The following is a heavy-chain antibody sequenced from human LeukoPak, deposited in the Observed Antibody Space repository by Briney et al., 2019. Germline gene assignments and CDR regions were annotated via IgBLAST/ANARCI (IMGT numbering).Heavy chain of an antibody. D-gene: IGHD3-10*02. CDR2: ISSNGSTI. CDR3: AELGITMIGGV. CDR1: GFTFSDYY. V-gene: IGHV3-11*04. J-gene: IGHJ6*04. Sequence: GGSLRLSCAASGFTFSDYYMSWIRQAPAKGLEWVSYISSNGSTISYADSVKGRVTISRDNAKNSLYLQMNSLRAEDTAVYCCAELGITMIGGVWGKGTTVTISS.